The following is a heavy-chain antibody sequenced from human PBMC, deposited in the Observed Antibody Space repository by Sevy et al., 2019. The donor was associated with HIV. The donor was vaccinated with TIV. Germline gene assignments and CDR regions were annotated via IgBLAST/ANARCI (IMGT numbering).Heavy chain of an antibody. CDR3: ARFPLTIFGVVIGHGMDV. Sequence: GGSLRLSCAASGFTFSSYWMSWVRQAPGKGLEWVANIKQDGSEKYYVDSVKGRFTISRDNAKNSLYLQMNSLRAEETAVYYCARFPLTIFGVVIGHGMDVWGQGTTVTVSS. J-gene: IGHJ6*02. CDR1: GFTFSSYW. V-gene: IGHV3-7*01. CDR2: IKQDGSEK. D-gene: IGHD3-3*01.